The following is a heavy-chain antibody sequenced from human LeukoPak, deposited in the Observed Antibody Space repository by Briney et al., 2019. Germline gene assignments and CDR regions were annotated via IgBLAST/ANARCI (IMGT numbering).Heavy chain of an antibody. J-gene: IGHJ5*02. CDR3: ARESIQLDLTMFDP. Sequence: SVKVSCKASGGTFNDYAVTWVRQAPGQGLEWMGRFIPLLGITNFAQKFQGRLTITADKSTGTAYTELSSLRSEDTAVYYCARESIQLDLTMFDPWGQGTLVTVSS. CDR1: GGTFNDYA. D-gene: IGHD6-13*01. CDR2: FIPLLGIT. V-gene: IGHV1-69*04.